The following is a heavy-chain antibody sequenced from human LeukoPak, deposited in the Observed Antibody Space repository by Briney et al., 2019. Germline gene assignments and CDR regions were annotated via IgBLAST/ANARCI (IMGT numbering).Heavy chain of an antibody. CDR1: GFTFSTYE. CDR2: ISTRGSSI. CDR3: ARDATTELGTVYMDV. J-gene: IGHJ6*03. Sequence: GGSLRLSCAASGFTFSTYEINWVRQAPGKGLEWLSHISTRGSSIHYADSVKGRFTISRDNAKNSLYLQMNSLRVGDTAVYYCARDATTELGTVYMDVWGKGTTVTISS. V-gene: IGHV3-48*03. D-gene: IGHD4-17*01.